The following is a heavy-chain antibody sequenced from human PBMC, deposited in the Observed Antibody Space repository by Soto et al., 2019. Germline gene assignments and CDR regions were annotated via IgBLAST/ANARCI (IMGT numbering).Heavy chain of an antibody. CDR2: ISSSSSYI. V-gene: IGHV3-21*01. Sequence: GGSLRLSCAASGFTFSSYSMNWVRQAPGKGLEWVSPISSSSSYIYYADSVKGRFTISRDNAKNSLYLQMNSLRAEDTAVYYCRGSRGYRDAFDIWGQGTMVTVSS. J-gene: IGHJ3*02. CDR1: GFTFSSYS. D-gene: IGHD1-26*01. CDR3: RGSRGYRDAFDI.